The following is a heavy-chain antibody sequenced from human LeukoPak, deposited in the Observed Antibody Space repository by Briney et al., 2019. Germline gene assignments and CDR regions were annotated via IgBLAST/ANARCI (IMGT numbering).Heavy chain of an antibody. CDR1: GGSISSYY. V-gene: IGHV4-59*01. CDR2: IYYSGST. Sequence: SETLSLTCTVSGGSISSYYWSWIRQPPGKGLEWIGYIYYSGSTNYNPSLKSRVTISVDTSKNQFSLKLSSVTAADTAVYYCARARLLAADSYGFDYWGQGTLVTVSS. D-gene: IGHD5-18*01. CDR3: ARARLLAADSYGFDY. J-gene: IGHJ4*02.